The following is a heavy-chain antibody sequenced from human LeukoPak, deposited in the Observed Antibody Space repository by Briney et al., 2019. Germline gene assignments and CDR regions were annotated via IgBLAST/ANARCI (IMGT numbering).Heavy chain of an antibody. CDR1: GFTFSSYE. J-gene: IGHJ4*02. Sequence: GSPTLSCAASGFTFSSYEMNWVGQAPGKGLEWVSYISSSGSTIYYADSVKGRFTISRDKAMNSLYLQMNSLRAEDTAVYYCARLTVLDYWGQGTLVTVSS. CDR2: ISSSGSTI. D-gene: IGHD1-20*01. CDR3: ARLTVLDY. V-gene: IGHV3-48*03.